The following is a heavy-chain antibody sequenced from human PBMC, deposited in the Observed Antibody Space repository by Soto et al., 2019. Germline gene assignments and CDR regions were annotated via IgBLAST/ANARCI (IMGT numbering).Heavy chain of an antibody. CDR1: GFTFDDYA. V-gene: IGHV3-9*01. D-gene: IGHD3-16*02. CDR3: AKEGPLGELSLRGGMDV. CDR2: ISWNSGSI. J-gene: IGHJ6*02. Sequence: EVQLVESGGGLVQPGRSLRLSCAASGFTFDDYAMHWVRQAPGKGLEWVSGISWNSGSIGYADSVKGRFTISRDNAKNSLYQQMNSLRVEDTALYYCAKEGPLGELSLRGGMDVWGQGTTVTVSS.